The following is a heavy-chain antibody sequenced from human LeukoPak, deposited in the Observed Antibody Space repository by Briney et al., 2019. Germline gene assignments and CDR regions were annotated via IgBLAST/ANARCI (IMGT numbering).Heavy chain of an antibody. D-gene: IGHD1-26*01. V-gene: IGHV1-18*04. CDR2: ISAYNGNT. CDR1: GYTFTGYY. CDR3: ARSPGEIVGATVSRYYFDY. J-gene: IGHJ4*02. Sequence: GASVKVSCKASGYTFTGYYMHWVRQAPGQGLEWMGWISAYNGNTNYAQKLQGRVTMTTDTSTSTAYMELRSLRSDDTAVYYCARSPGEIVGATVSRYYFDYWGQGTLVTVSS.